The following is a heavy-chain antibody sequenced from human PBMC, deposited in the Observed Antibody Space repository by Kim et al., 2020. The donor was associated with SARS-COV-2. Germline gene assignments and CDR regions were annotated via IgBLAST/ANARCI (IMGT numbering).Heavy chain of an antibody. V-gene: IGHV3-11*06. CDR3: ARDLTGRSSSWYACDI. D-gene: IGHD6-13*01. Sequence: SVKGRFTISRDNAKNSLYLQMNSLRAEDTGVYYCARDLTGRSSSWYACDIWGQGTMVTVSS. J-gene: IGHJ3*02.